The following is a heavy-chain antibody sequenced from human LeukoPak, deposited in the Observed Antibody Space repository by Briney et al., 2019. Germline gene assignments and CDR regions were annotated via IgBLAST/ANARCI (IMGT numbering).Heavy chain of an antibody. CDR3: AKDLQLWLKAPGYFDY. J-gene: IGHJ4*02. CDR1: GYSFGSYG. CDR2: IWYDGSNK. D-gene: IGHD5-18*01. V-gene: IGHV3-30*02. Sequence: GGSLRLSCAASGYSFGSYGMHWVRQAPGKGLEWVALIWYDGSNKYYADSVKGRFTISRDNSKNTLYLQMNSLRAEGTAVYYCAKDLQLWLKAPGYFDYWGQGTLVTVSS.